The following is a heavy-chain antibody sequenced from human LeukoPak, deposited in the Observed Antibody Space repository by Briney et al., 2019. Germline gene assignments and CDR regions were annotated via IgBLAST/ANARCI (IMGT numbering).Heavy chain of an antibody. CDR2: IIPIFGTA. J-gene: IGHJ6*03. V-gene: IGHV1-69*06. D-gene: IGHD2-15*01. CDR1: GGTFSSYA. CDR3: ASSVLGYCSGGSCYDHYYYYYMDV. Sequence: SVKVSCKASGGTFSSYAISWVRQAPGQGLEWMGGIIPIFGTANYAQKFQGRVTITADKSTSTDYMELSSLRSEDTAVYYCASSVLGYCSGGSCYDHYYYYYMDVWGKGTTVTVSS.